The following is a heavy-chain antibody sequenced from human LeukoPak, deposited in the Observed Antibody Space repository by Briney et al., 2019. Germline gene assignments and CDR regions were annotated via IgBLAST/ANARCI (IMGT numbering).Heavy chain of an antibody. V-gene: IGHV1-2*02. CDR2: INPNNGGT. CDR3: ARDQNYYDSSGYFGIDY. Sequence: ASVKVSCKASGYTFTGYYMHWVRQAPGQGLEWMGWINPNNGGTNYAQNFQDRVTVTRDTSINTAYMGLSRLRSDDTAVYYCARDQNYYDSSGYFGIDYWGQGTLVTVSS. J-gene: IGHJ4*02. CDR1: GYTFTGYY. D-gene: IGHD3-22*01.